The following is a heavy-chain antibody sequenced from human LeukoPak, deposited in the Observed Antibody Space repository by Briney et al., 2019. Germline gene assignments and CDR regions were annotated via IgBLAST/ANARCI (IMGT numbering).Heavy chain of an antibody. J-gene: IGHJ5*02. CDR1: GFTVSSNY. Sequence: GGSLRLSCAASGFTVSSNYMSWVRQAPGKGLEWVSVIYSGGSTYYADSVKGRFTISRDNSKNTLHLQMNSLRAEDTAVYYCAREGYYDSSGYFNWFDPWGQGTLVTVSS. CDR2: IYSGGST. D-gene: IGHD3-22*01. CDR3: AREGYYDSSGYFNWFDP. V-gene: IGHV3-66*01.